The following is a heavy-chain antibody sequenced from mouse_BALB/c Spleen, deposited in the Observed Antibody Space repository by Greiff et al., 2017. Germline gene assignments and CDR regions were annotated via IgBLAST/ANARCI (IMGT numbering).Heavy chain of an antibody. D-gene: IGHD2-3*01. CDR3: ARGDGYPWFAY. CDR1: GFNIKDTY. Sequence: EVQLQHSGAELVKPGASVKLSCTASGFNIKDTYMHWVKQRPEQGLEWIGRIDPANGNTKYDPKFQGKATITADTSSNTAYLQLSSLTSEDTAVYYCARGDGYPWFAYWGQGTLVTVSA. CDR2: IDPANGNT. J-gene: IGHJ3*01. V-gene: IGHV14-3*02.